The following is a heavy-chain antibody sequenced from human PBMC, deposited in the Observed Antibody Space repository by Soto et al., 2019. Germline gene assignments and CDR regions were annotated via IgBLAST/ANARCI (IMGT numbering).Heavy chain of an antibody. D-gene: IGHD2-2*01. CDR1: GDSISSFY. Sequence: QVQLQESGPGLVKPSETLSLTSTFSGDSISSFYWTWIRQPPGKGLEWVGYIFSSGSTNYNPSLKSRVTISVDTSENQFSLKLTSVTAADTAVYYCARVGYCSSTPCCPIGYFDYWGQGTLVTVSS. CDR3: ARVGYCSSTPCCPIGYFDY. CDR2: IFSSGST. V-gene: IGHV4-59*01. J-gene: IGHJ4*01.